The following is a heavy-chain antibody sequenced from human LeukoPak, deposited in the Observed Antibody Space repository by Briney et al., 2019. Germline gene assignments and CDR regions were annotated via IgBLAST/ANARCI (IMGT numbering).Heavy chain of an antibody. Sequence: GASVKVSCKASGYTFTSYGISWVRQAPGQGLEWIGWISAYNGNTNYAQKLQGRVTMTTDTSTSTAYMELRSLRSDDTAVYYCARDFSAVLSYYGMDVWGQGTTVTVSS. J-gene: IGHJ6*02. CDR2: ISAYNGNT. CDR1: GYTFTSYG. D-gene: IGHD1-26*01. CDR3: ARDFSAVLSYYGMDV. V-gene: IGHV1-18*01.